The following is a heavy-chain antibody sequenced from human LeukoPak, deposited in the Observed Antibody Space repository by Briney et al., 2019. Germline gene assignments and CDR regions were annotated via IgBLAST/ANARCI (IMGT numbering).Heavy chain of an antibody. CDR2: IYYSGST. J-gene: IGHJ4*02. D-gene: IGHD2-15*01. V-gene: IGHV4-59*01. CDR1: SGSISGYY. Sequence: KPSETLFLTCTVSSGSISGYYWSWIRQPPGKGLEWIGYIYYSGSTNYNPSLKSRVTISVDTSKNQFSLKLSSVTAADTAVYYCARDDGGGKLDYWGQGTLVTVSS. CDR3: ARDDGGGKLDY.